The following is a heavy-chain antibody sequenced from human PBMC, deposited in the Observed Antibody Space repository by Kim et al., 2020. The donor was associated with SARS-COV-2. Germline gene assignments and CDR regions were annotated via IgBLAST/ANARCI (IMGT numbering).Heavy chain of an antibody. D-gene: IGHD4-17*01. Sequence: GGSLRLSCAASGFTFSSYAMNWVRQAPGKGLQWVASISTTAYYIYYEGSVKGRFSISRDNGKNSLYLQMNSLRAEDTAVYYCARVSHSGDYPYDYWGQGT. CDR2: ISTTAYYI. CDR1: GFTFSSYA. V-gene: IGHV3-21*01. J-gene: IGHJ4*02. CDR3: ARVSHSGDYPYDY.